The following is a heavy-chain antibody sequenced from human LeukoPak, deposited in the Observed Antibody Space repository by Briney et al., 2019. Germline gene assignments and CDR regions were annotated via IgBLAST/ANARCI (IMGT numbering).Heavy chain of an antibody. CDR2: INPNIGGA. J-gene: IGHJ4*02. V-gene: IGHV1-2*02. CDR1: GYTFTGYY. D-gene: IGHD3-3*01. Sequence: ASVKVSCKASGYTFTGYYMHWVRQAPGQGLEWMGWINPNIGGANNAQKFQGRVTMTRDTSISTAYMELSGLRSDDTAVYYCARASITIFGVVSPLDYWGQGTLVTVSS. CDR3: ARASITIFGVVSPLDY.